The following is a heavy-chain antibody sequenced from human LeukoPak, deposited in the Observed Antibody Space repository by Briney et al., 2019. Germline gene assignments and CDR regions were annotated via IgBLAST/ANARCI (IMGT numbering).Heavy chain of an antibody. CDR2: IRYDGSNK. D-gene: IGHD3-9*01. V-gene: IGHV3-30*02. CDR1: GFTFSSYG. Sequence: GGSLRLSCAASGFTFSSYGMHWVRQAPGKGLEWVAFIRYDGSNKYYADSVKGRFTISRDNSKNTLYLQMNSLRAEDTAVYYCARSIPTYYDILTGYHNYYYMDVWGKGTTVTISS. J-gene: IGHJ6*03. CDR3: ARSIPTYYDILTGYHNYYYMDV.